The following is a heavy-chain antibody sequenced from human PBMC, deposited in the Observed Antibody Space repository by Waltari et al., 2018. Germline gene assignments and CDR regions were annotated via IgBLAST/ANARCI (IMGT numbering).Heavy chain of an antibody. CDR3: ARGSGETVVPAAIGWFDP. D-gene: IGHD2-2*01. J-gene: IGHJ5*02. V-gene: IGHV4-34*01. Sequence: QVQLQQWGAGLLKPSETLSLTCAVYGGSFSGYYWSWIRQPPGKGLAWIGEIHHSGSTNYNPSLKSLVTISVDTSKNQFSLKLSSVTAADTAVYYCARGSGETVVPAAIGWFDPWGQGTLVTVSS. CDR2: IHHSGST. CDR1: GGSFSGYY.